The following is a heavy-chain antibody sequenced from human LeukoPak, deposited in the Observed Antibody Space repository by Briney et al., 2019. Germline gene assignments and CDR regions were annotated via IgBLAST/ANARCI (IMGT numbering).Heavy chain of an antibody. CDR1: GFTFDDYS. V-gene: IGHV3-9*01. Sequence: SRSLRLSCAASGFTFDDYSMHWVRQAPGKGLEWVSGISWNSGSAGYADSVKGRFTISRDSAKNSLYLQMNSLRTEDTALYYCAKDRTYSAYAALDYWGQGTLVTVSS. D-gene: IGHD5-12*01. CDR2: ISWNSGSA. J-gene: IGHJ4*02. CDR3: AKDRTYSAYAALDY.